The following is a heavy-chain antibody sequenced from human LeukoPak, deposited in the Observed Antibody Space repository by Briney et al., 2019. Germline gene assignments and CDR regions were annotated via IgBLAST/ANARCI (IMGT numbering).Heavy chain of an antibody. J-gene: IGHJ6*02. Sequence: GGSLRLSCAAAGFTSSSYSMNWVRQAPGKGREWVSSISSSSSHTYYADSVKGRFTISRDNAKNSLYLQMNSLRAEDTAVYYCAREGGYDSYYGMDVWGQGTTVTVSS. V-gene: IGHV3-21*01. CDR1: GFTSSSYS. CDR3: AREGGYDSYYGMDV. D-gene: IGHD5-12*01. CDR2: ISSSSSHT.